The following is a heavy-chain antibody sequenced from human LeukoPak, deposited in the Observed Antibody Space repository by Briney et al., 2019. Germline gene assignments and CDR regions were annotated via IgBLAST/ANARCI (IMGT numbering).Heavy chain of an antibody. CDR1: GGSISSGGYY. CDR3: ARSRREATVVSLDY. Sequence: SQTLSLTCTVSGGSISSGGYYWIWIRQHPGKGLEWIGYIYYSGSTYYNPSLKSRVTISVDTSKNQFSLKLSSVTAADTAVYYCARSRREATVVSLDYWGQGTLVTVSS. V-gene: IGHV4-31*03. CDR2: IYYSGST. D-gene: IGHD4-23*01. J-gene: IGHJ4*02.